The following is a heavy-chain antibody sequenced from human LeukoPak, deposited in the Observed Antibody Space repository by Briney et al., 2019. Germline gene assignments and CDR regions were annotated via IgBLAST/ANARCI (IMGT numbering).Heavy chain of an antibody. V-gene: IGHV3-23*01. CDR1: GFTFSSYA. Sequence: GGSLRLSCAGSGFTFSSYAMSWVRQAPGQGLEWVSVISDSGDYTSYADSVRGRFTISRDNAKKTVSLQMNSLRPEDTGVYYCARAPSEIGGYYPEYFRHWGQGNLVTVSS. J-gene: IGHJ1*01. CDR3: ARAPSEIGGYYPEYFRH. CDR2: ISDSGDYT. D-gene: IGHD3-22*01.